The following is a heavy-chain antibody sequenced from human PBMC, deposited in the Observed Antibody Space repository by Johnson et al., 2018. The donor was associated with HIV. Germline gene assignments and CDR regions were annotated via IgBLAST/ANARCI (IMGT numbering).Heavy chain of an antibody. CDR1: GFTFADYD. CDR3: ARDLIGWELRGAFEI. V-gene: IGHV3-20*04. D-gene: IGHD1-26*01. Sequence: VQLVESGGGVVRPGGSLRLSCAASGFTFADYDMSWVRQAPGKGLEWVSGINWSGDSTGFADSVKDRFTISRDNAKNSLYLQMNSLRAEATALYYCARDLIGWELRGAFEIWGQGTMVTVSS. J-gene: IGHJ3*02. CDR2: INWSGDST.